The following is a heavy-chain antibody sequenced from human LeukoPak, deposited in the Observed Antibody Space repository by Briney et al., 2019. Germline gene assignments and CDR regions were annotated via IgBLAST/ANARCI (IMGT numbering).Heavy chain of an antibody. D-gene: IGHD3-22*01. J-gene: IGHJ4*02. CDR1: GFTFDDYA. Sequence: PGRSLGLSCAASGFTFDDYAMHWVRQAPGKGLEWVSGISWNSGSIGYADSVKGRFTISRDNAKNSLYLQMNSLRAEDTALYYCARYTIRYYYDSSTLSFFDYWGQGTLVTVSS. CDR3: ARYTIRYYYDSSTLSFFDY. CDR2: ISWNSGSI. V-gene: IGHV3-9*01.